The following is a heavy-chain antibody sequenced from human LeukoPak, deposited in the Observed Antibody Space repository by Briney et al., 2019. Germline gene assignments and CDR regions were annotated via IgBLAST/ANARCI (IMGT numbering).Heavy chain of an antibody. Sequence: GGSLRLSCAASGFTFNGYAMSWVRQAPGKGLEWVSVISGSGSNTYYADSVKGRFTISRDNSKNTLYLQMNSLRAEDTAVYYCAKRDSNDYYYSASDYWGQGTLVTVSS. V-gene: IGHV3-23*01. CDR2: ISGSGSNT. D-gene: IGHD3-22*01. J-gene: IGHJ4*02. CDR1: GFTFNGYA. CDR3: AKRDSNDYYYSASDY.